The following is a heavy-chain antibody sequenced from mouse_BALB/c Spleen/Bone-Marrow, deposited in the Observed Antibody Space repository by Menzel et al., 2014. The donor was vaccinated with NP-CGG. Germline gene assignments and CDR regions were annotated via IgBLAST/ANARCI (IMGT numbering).Heavy chain of an antibody. V-gene: IGHV1-7*01. D-gene: IGHD4-1*01. J-gene: IGHJ3*01. CDR1: DYTFTSYW. CDR2: IDPRTANT. Sequence: QVQLQHYGAELAKPGASVKMSCKVSDYTFTSYWIHWVKQRPGQGLEWIGYIDPRTANTEYSQKFKDKATLTADKSSSTAFMQLSSLTSEDSAFYYCARYWDACWGQGTLVTVSA. CDR3: ARYWDAC.